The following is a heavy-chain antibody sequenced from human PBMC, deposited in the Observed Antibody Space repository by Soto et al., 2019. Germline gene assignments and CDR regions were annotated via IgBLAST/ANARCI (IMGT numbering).Heavy chain of an antibody. J-gene: IGHJ6*02. D-gene: IGHD2-2*02. V-gene: IGHV3-53*02. CDR1: GFTVSSNY. CDR3: ARGGCSSTSCYTGYYYYYGMDV. CDR2: IYSGGST. Sequence: EVQLVETGGGLIQPGGSLRLSCAASGFTVSSNYMSWVRQAPGKGLEWVSVIYSGGSTYYADSVKGRFTISRDNSKNTLYLQMNSLRAEDTAVYYCARGGCSSTSCYTGYYYYYGMDVWGQGTTVTVSS.